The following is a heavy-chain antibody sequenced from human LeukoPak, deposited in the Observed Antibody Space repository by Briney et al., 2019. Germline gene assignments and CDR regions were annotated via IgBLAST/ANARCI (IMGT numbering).Heavy chain of an antibody. D-gene: IGHD3-3*01. Sequence: GASVKVSCKASGGTVSSYAISWVRQAPGQGLEWMGGIIPIFGTANYAQKFQGRVTITADESTSTAYMELSSLRSEDTAVYYCARALSYYDFWSGYYGHYFDYWGQGTLVTVSS. CDR1: GGTVSSYA. J-gene: IGHJ4*02. CDR3: ARALSYYDFWSGYYGHYFDY. V-gene: IGHV1-69*13. CDR2: IIPIFGTA.